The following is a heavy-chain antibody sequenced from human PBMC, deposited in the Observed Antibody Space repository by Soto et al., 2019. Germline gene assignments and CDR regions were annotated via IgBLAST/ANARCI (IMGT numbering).Heavy chain of an antibody. CDR1: GGTFSSYA. J-gene: IGHJ6*02. Sequence: SVKVSCKASGGTFSSYAISWVRQAPGQGLEWMGGIIPIFGTANYAQKFQGRVTITADESTSTAYMELSSLRSEDTAVYYCARDPRSITGTTADYYYGMDVWGQGTTVTVSS. D-gene: IGHD1-7*01. CDR2: IIPIFGTA. V-gene: IGHV1-69*13. CDR3: ARDPRSITGTTADYYYGMDV.